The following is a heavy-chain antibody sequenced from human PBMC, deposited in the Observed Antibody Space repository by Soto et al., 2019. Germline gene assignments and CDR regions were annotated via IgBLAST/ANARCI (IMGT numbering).Heavy chain of an antibody. CDR1: CGSISSGGYY. CDR3: ARDFVVRGVGPYDYGMDV. V-gene: IGHV4-31*03. J-gene: IGHJ6*02. CDR2: IYYSGST. D-gene: IGHD3-10*01. Sequence: PSETLSLTCTVSCGSISSGGYYWSWIRQHPGKGLEWIGYIYYSGSTYYNPSLKSRVTISVDTSKNQFSLKLSSVTAADTAVYYCARDFVVRGVGPYDYGMDVWGQGTTVTVSS.